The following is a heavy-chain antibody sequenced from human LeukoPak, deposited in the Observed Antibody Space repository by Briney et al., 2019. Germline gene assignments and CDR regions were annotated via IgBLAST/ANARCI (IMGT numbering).Heavy chain of an antibody. CDR2: ISNSGSTI. CDR1: GCTFSSYE. J-gene: IGHJ4*02. D-gene: IGHD1-26*01. CDR3: ASTDWSASIVGAMSFDY. Sequence: GGTLILSCAASGCTFSSYEMNWVRQAPGKGLEWVSYISNSGSTIYYADSLKRRFTISRANAKNSPQLQMNSMRAEDTAVYYCASTDWSASIVGAMSFDYWGQGTLVTVSS. V-gene: IGHV3-48*03.